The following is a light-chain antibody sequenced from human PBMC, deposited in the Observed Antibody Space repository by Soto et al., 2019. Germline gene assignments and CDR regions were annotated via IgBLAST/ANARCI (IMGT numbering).Light chain of an antibody. CDR3: QQYNSYPRT. Sequence: DIQMTQSPSTLSASVGDRVTITCRASQSISSWLAWYQQKPVKAPNLRIYKASILESGVPSRFSGSGSGTEFTLTISSLQPDDFATYYCQQYNSYPRTFVQGTKVEIK. V-gene: IGKV1-5*03. CDR1: QSISSW. CDR2: KAS. J-gene: IGKJ1*01.